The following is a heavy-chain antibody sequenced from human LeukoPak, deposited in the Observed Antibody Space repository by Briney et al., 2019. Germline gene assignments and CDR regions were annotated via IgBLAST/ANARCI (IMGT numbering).Heavy chain of an antibody. CDR1: GGSISSYY. V-gene: IGHV4-59*01. D-gene: IGHD3-22*01. J-gene: IGHJ4*02. CDR3: ARGDHYYYDSSGYYI. CDR2: IYYSGST. Sequence: SETLSLTCTVSGGSISSYYWSRIRQPPGKGLEWIGYIYYSGSTNYNPSLKSRVTISVDTSKNQFSLKLSSVTAADTAVYYCARGDHYYYDSSGYYIWGQGTLVTVSS.